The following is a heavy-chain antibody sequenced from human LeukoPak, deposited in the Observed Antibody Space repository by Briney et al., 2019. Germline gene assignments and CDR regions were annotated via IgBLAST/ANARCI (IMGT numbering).Heavy chain of an antibody. CDR1: GVSVSDGRYY. CDR3: ATPYCSSISCLDVFNV. J-gene: IGHJ3*01. CDR2: KYHSGSA. V-gene: IGHV4-31*03. D-gene: IGHD2-2*01. Sequence: PSETLSLTCNVSGVSVSDGRYYWTWIRQHPGKGLEWIGYKYHSGSAKYNPSLKSRLTISIDTSKNQFSLQLSSVTAADTATYYCATPYCSSISCLDVFNVWGQGTRVTVSS.